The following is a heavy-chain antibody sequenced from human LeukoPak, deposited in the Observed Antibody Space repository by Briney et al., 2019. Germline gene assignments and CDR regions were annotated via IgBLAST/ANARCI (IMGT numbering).Heavy chain of an antibody. J-gene: IGHJ4*02. D-gene: IGHD5-18*01. V-gene: IGHV4-39*07. CDR2: IYYSGST. CDR3: ARVGGYSYGFFDY. CDR1: GGSISSSSYY. Sequence: SETLSLTCTVSGGSISSSSYYWGWIRQPPGKGLEWIGSIYYSGSTYYNPSLKSRVTISVDTSKNQFSLKLSSVTAADTAVYYCARVGGYSYGFFDYWGQGTLVTVSS.